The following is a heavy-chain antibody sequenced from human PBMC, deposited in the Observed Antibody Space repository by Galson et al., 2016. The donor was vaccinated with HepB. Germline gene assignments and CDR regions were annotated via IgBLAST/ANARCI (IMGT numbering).Heavy chain of an antibody. D-gene: IGHD3-10*01. J-gene: IGHJ4*02. V-gene: IGHV3-30*18. Sequence: SLRLSCAASGFTFSHHGIHWVRQAPGKGLDWVAVISFDGNNENYADSVKGRFTLSRDNSNNTVFLQMNSPTADDTAIYYCAKERMVRGIIIPSPLDSWGRGTRVTVSS. CDR2: ISFDGNNE. CDR1: GFTFSHHG. CDR3: AKERMVRGIIIPSPLDS.